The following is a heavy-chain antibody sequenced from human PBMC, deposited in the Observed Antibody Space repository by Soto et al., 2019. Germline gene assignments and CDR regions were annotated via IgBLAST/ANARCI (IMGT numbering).Heavy chain of an antibody. CDR3: ARGGYDILTGYSRANYYYYYGMDV. CDR2: INPNSGGT. CDR1: GYTFTGYY. D-gene: IGHD3-9*01. V-gene: IGHV1-2*04. J-gene: IGHJ6*02. Sequence: ASVKVSFKASGYTFTGYYMHWLRQAPGQGLEWMGWINPNSGGTNYAQKFQGWVTMTRDTSTSTAYMELSRLRSDDTAVYYCARGGYDILTGYSRANYYYYYGMDVWGQGTTVTVSS.